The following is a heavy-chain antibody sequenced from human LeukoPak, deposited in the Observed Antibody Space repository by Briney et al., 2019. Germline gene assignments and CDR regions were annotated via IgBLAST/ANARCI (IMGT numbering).Heavy chain of an antibody. CDR2: ISSSGSYI. Sequence: GGSLRLSCAASAFTFNSYSMNWGCQAPGKGLEWVSSISSSGSYIYYADPLKGRITISRDNDKNSLYLQMNSLRAEDTAVYYCARGGYDSSGYGAFDIWGQGTVVTVSS. CDR3: ARGGYDSSGYGAFDI. J-gene: IGHJ3*02. D-gene: IGHD3-22*01. V-gene: IGHV3-21*01. CDR1: AFTFNSYS.